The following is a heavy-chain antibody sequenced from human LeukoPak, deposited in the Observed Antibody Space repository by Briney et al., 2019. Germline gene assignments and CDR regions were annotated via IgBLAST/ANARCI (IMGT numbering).Heavy chain of an antibody. J-gene: IGHJ4*02. D-gene: IGHD5-12*01. Sequence: SGGSLRLSCAASGFTFSSYWMHWVRQAPRKRLMWVSRINSDGSITNYADSVKGRFTISRDNAKNTLYLQMNSLRAEDTAVYYCARVRATFSPHFDNWGQGTLVTVSS. V-gene: IGHV3-74*01. CDR3: ARVRATFSPHFDN. CDR1: GFTFSSYW. CDR2: INSDGSIT.